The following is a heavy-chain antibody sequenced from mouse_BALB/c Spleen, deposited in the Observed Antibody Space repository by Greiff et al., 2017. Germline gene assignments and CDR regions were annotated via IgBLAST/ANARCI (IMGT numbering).Heavy chain of an antibody. CDR3: ARSRDYRYGYYFDY. D-gene: IGHD2-14*01. CDR2: INPSSGYT. Sequence: VKLVESGAELARPGASVKMSCKASGYTFTSYTMHWVKQRPGQGLEWIGYINPSSGYTNYNQKFKDKATLTADKSSSTAYMQLSSLTSEDSAVYYCARSRDYRYGYYFDYWGQGTTLTVSS. V-gene: IGHV1-4*01. CDR1: GYTFTSYT. J-gene: IGHJ2*01.